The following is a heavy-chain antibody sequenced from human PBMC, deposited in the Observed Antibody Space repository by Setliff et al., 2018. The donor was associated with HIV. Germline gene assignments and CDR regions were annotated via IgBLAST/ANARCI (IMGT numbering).Heavy chain of an antibody. V-gene: IGHV4-61*08. CDR1: GGSIMSDGYY. Sequence: PSETLSLTCTVSGGSIMSDGYYWNWIRQRPGKGLEWIGYIYNRGYTYYNASFNSRLTISIDTSRSQFSLRLSSVTAADTAIYYCARDQAFGERFFDYWGQGIPVTVSS. CDR3: ARDQAFGERFFDY. J-gene: IGHJ4*02. D-gene: IGHD3-10*01. CDR2: IYNRGYT.